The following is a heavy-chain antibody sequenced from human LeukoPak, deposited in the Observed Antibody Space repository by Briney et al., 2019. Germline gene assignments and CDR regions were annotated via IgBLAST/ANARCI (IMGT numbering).Heavy chain of an antibody. CDR3: AKGRGIPVHSASEFDY. V-gene: IGHV3-33*06. D-gene: IGHD5-12*01. Sequence: GGSLRLSCAASGFTFSSYGMHWVRQAPGKGLEWVAVIWYDGSNKYYADSVKGRFTISRDNSKNTLYLQMNSLRPEDTAKYHCAKGRGIPVHSASEFDYWGQGALVTVSS. CDR2: IWYDGSNK. J-gene: IGHJ4*02. CDR1: GFTFSSYG.